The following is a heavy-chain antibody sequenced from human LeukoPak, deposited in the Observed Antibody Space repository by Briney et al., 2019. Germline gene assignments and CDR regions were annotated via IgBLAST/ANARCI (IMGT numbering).Heavy chain of an antibody. Sequence: GESLQISCKGSGYGFTDYWIGWVRQMPGKGLEWMGIIYPDDSDIRYSPSFQGQVTISADRSISTAYLQWSSLTASDSAMYYCARQTLGVRGGEWDYWGQGTLVTVSS. V-gene: IGHV5-51*01. D-gene: IGHD3-10*01. CDR3: ARQTLGVRGGEWDY. CDR2: IYPDDSDI. CDR1: GYGFTDYW. J-gene: IGHJ4*02.